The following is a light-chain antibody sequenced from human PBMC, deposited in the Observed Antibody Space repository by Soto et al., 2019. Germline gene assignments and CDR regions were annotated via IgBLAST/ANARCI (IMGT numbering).Light chain of an antibody. V-gene: IGKV3-15*01. CDR3: QRYNNWPLT. CDR1: QSVGSN. J-gene: IGKJ4*01. Sequence: EIVMTQSPGTLSVSPGERATLACRVSQSVGSNLAWYQQKPGQAPRLLIYGASTRAAGIPVRFTGSGSGTEFTLTINSLQSEDFAVYYCQRYNNWPLTFGGGTKVDI. CDR2: GAS.